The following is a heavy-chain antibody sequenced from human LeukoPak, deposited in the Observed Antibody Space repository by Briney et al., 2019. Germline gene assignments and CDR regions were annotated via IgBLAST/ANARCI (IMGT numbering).Heavy chain of an antibody. V-gene: IGHV3-23*01. CDR3: AKDRHWLALDD. J-gene: IGHJ4*02. CDR2: ITGGGTT. Sequence: GGSLRLSCAASGFTFSGSALHWVRQAPGKGLEWVSGITGGGTTYYADSVKGRVTISRDNSKNTLYLQMNSLRAEDTAVYYCAKDRHWLALDDWGQGTLVTVSS. CDR1: GFTFSGSA. D-gene: IGHD6-19*01.